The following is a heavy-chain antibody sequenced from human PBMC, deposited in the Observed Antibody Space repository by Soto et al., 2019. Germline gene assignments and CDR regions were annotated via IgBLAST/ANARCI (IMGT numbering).Heavy chain of an antibody. CDR1: GGSISSPY. CDR2: IHYSGST. Sequence: PSETLSLTCTVSGGSISSPYWGWIRQPPGKGLEWIGYIHYSGSTNYNPSLKSRVTISVDTSENQFSPKLSSLTAADTAAYYCAIGTAMTSFDYWGQGTLVTVSS. CDR3: AIGTAMTSFDY. J-gene: IGHJ4*02. D-gene: IGHD5-18*01. V-gene: IGHV4-59*11.